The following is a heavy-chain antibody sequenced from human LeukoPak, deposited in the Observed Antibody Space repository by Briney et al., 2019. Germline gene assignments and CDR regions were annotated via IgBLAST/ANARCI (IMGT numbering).Heavy chain of an antibody. CDR3: AREIGPIQLHLWGSAFDY. CDR2: INPSGGST. Sequence: GASVKVSCKASGYTFTNYYFHWVRQPPGQGLEWMGIINPSGGSTSYAQKFQGRVTMTSDTSTSTVYMKLISLRSEDTAVYYCAREIGPIQLHLWGSAFDYWGQGTLVTVSS. CDR1: GYTFTNYY. D-gene: IGHD5-18*01. V-gene: IGHV1-46*01. J-gene: IGHJ4*02.